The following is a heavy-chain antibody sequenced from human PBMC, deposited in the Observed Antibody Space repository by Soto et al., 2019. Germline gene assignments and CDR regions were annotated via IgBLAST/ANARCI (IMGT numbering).Heavy chain of an antibody. Sequence: GGSLRLSCSASGFIFRSHAMHCVRQAPGQGLEYLSAISREGDNSYYADSVKGRFTISRDNSKNTLYLQMTSLRTDDTGVYYCVKVIYDSGWYGFYFDYWGQGALVTVSS. J-gene: IGHJ4*02. V-gene: IGHV3-64D*06. CDR1: GFIFRSHA. CDR3: VKVIYDSGWYGFYFDY. D-gene: IGHD6-19*01. CDR2: ISREGDNS.